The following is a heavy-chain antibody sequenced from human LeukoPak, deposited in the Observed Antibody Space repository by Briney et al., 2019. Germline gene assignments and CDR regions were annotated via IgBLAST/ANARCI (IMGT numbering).Heavy chain of an antibody. Sequence: ASVKVSCMASGYTFTGFYIHWVRQAPGQGLEWMGWINPNSGDTNHAQKFQGRVTMTRATSITTAYMELRSLTSDDTAVYYCARGGPESSGWSGDFDYWGQGTLVTVSS. CDR3: ARGGPESSGWSGDFDY. CDR2: INPNSGDT. J-gene: IGHJ4*02. D-gene: IGHD6-19*01. V-gene: IGHV1-2*02. CDR1: GYTFTGFY.